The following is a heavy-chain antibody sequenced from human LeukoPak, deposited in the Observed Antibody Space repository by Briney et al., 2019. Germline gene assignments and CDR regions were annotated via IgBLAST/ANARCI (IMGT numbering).Heavy chain of an antibody. D-gene: IGHD5-24*01. V-gene: IGHV3-74*01. J-gene: IGHJ4*02. CDR2: INGDGSST. CDR3: ARGGRDGYPFDY. CDR1: GFTFSSYW. Sequence: GGSLRLSCAASGFTFSSYWMYWVRQAPGKGLVWVSRINGDGSSTSYADSVKGRFTIPRDNAKNTLFLQMNSLRAEDTALYYCARGGRDGYPFDYWGQGTLVTVSS.